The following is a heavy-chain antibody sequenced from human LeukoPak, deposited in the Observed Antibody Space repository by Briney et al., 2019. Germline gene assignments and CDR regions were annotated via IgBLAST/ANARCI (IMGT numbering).Heavy chain of an antibody. Sequence: SETLSLTCTVSGGSISSSSYYWGWIRQPPGKGLEWIGSIYYSGSTYYNPSLKSRVTISVDTSKNQFSLKLSSVTAADTAVYYCARPQYYDSSGYYPGAFDIWGQGTMVTVPS. D-gene: IGHD3-22*01. V-gene: IGHV4-39*01. J-gene: IGHJ3*02. CDR1: GGSISSSSYY. CDR2: IYYSGST. CDR3: ARPQYYDSSGYYPGAFDI.